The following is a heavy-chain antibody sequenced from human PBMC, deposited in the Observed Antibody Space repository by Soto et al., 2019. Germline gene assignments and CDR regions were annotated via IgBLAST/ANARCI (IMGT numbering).Heavy chain of an antibody. D-gene: IGHD4-17*01. Sequence: QVQLQQWGAGLLKPSETLSLTCGVSGGSFRGYSWNWIRQSPEKGLEWIGEINYRGITSYNPSLRSRVTISLDTSTNRFSLTLTSVTAADTAIYXXARAPMDDYGNYYDGXDVWGQGTTITVS. CDR2: INYRGIT. CDR3: ARAPMDDYGNYYDGXDV. CDR1: GGSFRGYS. J-gene: IGHJ6*02. V-gene: IGHV4-34*01.